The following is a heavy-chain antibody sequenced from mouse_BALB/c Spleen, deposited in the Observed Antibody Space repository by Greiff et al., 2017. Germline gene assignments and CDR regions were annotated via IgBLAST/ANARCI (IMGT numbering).Heavy chain of an antibody. Sequence: VQRVESGPGLVAPSQSLSITCTVSGFSLSRYSVHWVRQPPGKGLEWLGMIWGGGSTDYNSALKSRLSISKDNSKSQVFLKMNSLQTDDTAMYYCATYGNYERPFAYWGQGTLVTVSA. D-gene: IGHD2-1*01. V-gene: IGHV2-6-4*01. CDR3: ATYGNYERPFAY. J-gene: IGHJ3*01. CDR1: GFSLSRYS. CDR2: IWGGGST.